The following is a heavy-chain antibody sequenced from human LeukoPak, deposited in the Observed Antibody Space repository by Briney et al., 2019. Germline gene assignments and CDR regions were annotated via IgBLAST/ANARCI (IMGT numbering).Heavy chain of an antibody. V-gene: IGHV4-59*11. D-gene: IGHD6-13*01. CDR3: AIGSYSSSWL. J-gene: IGHJ4*02. CDR2: IYYSGST. CDR1: GGSISSHY. Sequence: SETLSLTCTVSGGSISSHYWSWIRQPPGKGLEWIGYIYYSGSTNYNPSLKSRVTISVDTSKNQFSLKLSSVTAADTAVYYCAIGSYSSSWLWGQGTLVTVSS.